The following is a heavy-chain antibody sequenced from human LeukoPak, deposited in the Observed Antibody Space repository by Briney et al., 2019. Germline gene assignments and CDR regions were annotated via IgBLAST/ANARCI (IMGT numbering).Heavy chain of an antibody. V-gene: IGHV4-59*01. J-gene: IGHJ4*02. D-gene: IGHD2-15*01. CDR2: VYYSGST. Sequence: SETLSLTCTVSGGSISNYYWSWIRQPPGKGLEWIGYVYYSGSTTYNPSLKSRVTISVDTSKSQFSLKLDSVTAADTAVYYCARGPGWYTFDYWGQGTLVTVSS. CDR3: ARGPGWYTFDY. CDR1: GGSISNYY.